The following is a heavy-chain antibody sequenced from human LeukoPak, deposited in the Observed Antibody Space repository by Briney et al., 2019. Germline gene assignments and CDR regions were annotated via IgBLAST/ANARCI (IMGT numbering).Heavy chain of an antibody. D-gene: IGHD2-2*01. V-gene: IGHV4-30-4*08. CDR1: GGSFSGYY. Sequence: SETLSLTCAVYGGSFSGYYWSWIRQPPGKVLEWIGYIYYSGSTYYNPSLKSRVTISVDTSKNQFSLKLSSVTAADTAVYYCARVGIVVGPAATGAFDIWGQGTMVTVSS. CDR3: ARVGIVVGPAATGAFDI. J-gene: IGHJ3*02. CDR2: IYYSGST.